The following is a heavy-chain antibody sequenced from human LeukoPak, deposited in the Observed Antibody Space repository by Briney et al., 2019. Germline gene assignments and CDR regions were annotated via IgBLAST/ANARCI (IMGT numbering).Heavy chain of an antibody. CDR3: ARALYSSSFDY. Sequence: SETLSLTCTVSGGSISSSSYYWGWIRQPPGKGLEWIGYIYYSGSTNYNPSLKSRVTISVDTSKNQFSLKLSSVTAADTAVYYCARALYSSSFDYWGQGALVTVSS. CDR2: IYYSGST. D-gene: IGHD6-13*01. V-gene: IGHV4-61*05. J-gene: IGHJ4*02. CDR1: GGSISSSSYY.